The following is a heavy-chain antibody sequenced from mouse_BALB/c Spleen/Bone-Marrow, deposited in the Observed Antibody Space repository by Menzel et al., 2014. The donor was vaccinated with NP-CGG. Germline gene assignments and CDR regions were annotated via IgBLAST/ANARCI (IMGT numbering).Heavy chain of an antibody. CDR1: GFAFSSYD. CDR2: ISSGGGST. V-gene: IGHV5-12-1*01. D-gene: IGHD1-1*01. J-gene: IGHJ3*01. Sequence: EVQLVESGGGLVKPGGSLKLSCAASGFAFSSYDMSWVRQTPEKRLEWVAYISSGGGSTYYSDTVKGRFTISRDNAKNTLCLQMSSLKSEETAMYYCARQILRGFAYWGQGTLVTVSA. CDR3: ARQILRGFAY.